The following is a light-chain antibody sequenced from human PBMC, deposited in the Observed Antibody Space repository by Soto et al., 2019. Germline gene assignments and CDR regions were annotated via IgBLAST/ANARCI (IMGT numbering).Light chain of an antibody. CDR2: GAS. V-gene: IGKV3-15*01. CDR3: QQYNDWPLFT. J-gene: IGKJ3*01. Sequence: ETAMTQSPATLSLSPGERATLSCRASQSVSTNLAWYQQKPGQAPSLLIYGASTRATGIPARFSGSGSGTDFSLTISSLQSEDFAVYYCQQYNDWPLFTFGPGTKVDIK. CDR1: QSVSTN.